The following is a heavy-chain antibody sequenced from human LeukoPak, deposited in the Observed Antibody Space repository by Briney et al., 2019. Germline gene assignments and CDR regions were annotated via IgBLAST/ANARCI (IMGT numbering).Heavy chain of an antibody. D-gene: IGHD4-17*01. V-gene: IGHV1-2*02. CDR3: ARASRPTVTIDPYYFDY. Sequence: ALVKVSCKASGYTFTGYHIHWVRQAPGQGLEWMGGVFPNSGGTNYPQKFQGRVTMTRDTSTTTAYMEVSRLTSDDTAVYYCARASRPTVTIDPYYFDYWGQGTLVTVSS. CDR1: GYTFTGYH. CDR2: VFPNSGGT. J-gene: IGHJ4*02.